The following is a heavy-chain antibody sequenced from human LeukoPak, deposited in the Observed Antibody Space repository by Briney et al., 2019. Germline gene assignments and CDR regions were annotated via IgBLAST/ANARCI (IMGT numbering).Heavy chain of an antibody. V-gene: IGHV1-46*01. D-gene: IGHD3-22*01. CDR2: MNPSSGST. CDR3: AREAMIVVVDAFDI. J-gene: IGHJ3*02. Sequence: ASVKVSCTTSGDTLTGYYMHWVRQAPGQGLEWMGIMNPSSGSTSYAQKFQGRVTMTRDTSTSTVYMELRSLRSEDTAVYYCAREAMIVVVDAFDIWGQGTMVTVSS. CDR1: GDTLTGYY.